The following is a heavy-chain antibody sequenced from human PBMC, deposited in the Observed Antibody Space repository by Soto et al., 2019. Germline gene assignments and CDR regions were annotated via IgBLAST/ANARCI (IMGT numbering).Heavy chain of an antibody. Sequence: PGGSLRLSCAASGFTFSGYAMSWVRQAPGKGLEWVSAISGSGGSTYYADSVKGRFTISRDNSKNTLYLQMNSLRAEDTAVYYCAKINYYDSSGVSLVYWGQGTLVTVSS. CDR1: GFTFSGYA. J-gene: IGHJ4*02. CDR3: AKINYYDSSGVSLVY. D-gene: IGHD3-22*01. CDR2: ISGSGGST. V-gene: IGHV3-23*01.